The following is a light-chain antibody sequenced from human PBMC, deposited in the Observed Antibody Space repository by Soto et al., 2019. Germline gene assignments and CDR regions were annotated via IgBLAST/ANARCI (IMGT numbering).Light chain of an antibody. Sequence: QSALTQSPSASGSPGQSVTISCTGTSSDVGNYKYVSWYQQHPGKAPKLMIYEVSKRPSGVPGRFPGYKSGNTASLTVSGIQVEDEANYYCSSYAGRNLWVFVGVTKLTVL. CDR3: SSYAGRNLWV. CDR2: EVS. CDR1: SSDVGNYKY. J-gene: IGLJ3*02. V-gene: IGLV2-8*01.